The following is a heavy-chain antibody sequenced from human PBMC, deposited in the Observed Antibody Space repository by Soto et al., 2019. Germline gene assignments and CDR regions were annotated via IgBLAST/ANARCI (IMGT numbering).Heavy chain of an antibody. Sequence: QVQLVQSGAEVKKPGASVKVSCKASGYTFTSYVMYWVRQAPGQRLEWMGWINAGNANTKYSQNFQGRVTITRDTSASTAYMELSSLRSEDTAVYSCAREATTAYYYGMDVWGQGPPVTVSS. CDR3: AREATTAYYYGMDV. CDR2: INAGNANT. CDR1: GYTFTSYV. D-gene: IGHD1-7*01. J-gene: IGHJ6*02. V-gene: IGHV1-3*01.